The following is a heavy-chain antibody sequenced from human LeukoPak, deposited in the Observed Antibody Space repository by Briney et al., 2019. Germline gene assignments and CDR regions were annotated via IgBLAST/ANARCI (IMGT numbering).Heavy chain of an antibody. Sequence: PSETLSLTCAVYGGSFSGYYWSWIRQPPGKGLEWIGEINHSGSTNYNPSLKSRVTISVDTSKNQFSLKLSSVTAADTAVYYCARARLGSRGPVVPAARREGFQHWGQGTLVTVSS. CDR3: ARARLGSRGPVVPAARREGFQH. V-gene: IGHV4-34*01. CDR1: GGSFSGYY. D-gene: IGHD2-2*01. J-gene: IGHJ1*01. CDR2: INHSGST.